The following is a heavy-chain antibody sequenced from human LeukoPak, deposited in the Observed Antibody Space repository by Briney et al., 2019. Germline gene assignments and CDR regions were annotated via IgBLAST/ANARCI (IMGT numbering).Heavy chain of an antibody. CDR1: GYTFTGYY. CDR2: INPNSGGT. Sequence: ASVKVSCKASGYTFTGYYMHWVRQAPGQGLEWMGWINPNSGGTNYAQKFQGRVTMTRDTSISTAYMELSRLRSDDTAVYYCARDRKVVATPGWFDPWGQGTLVTVSS. D-gene: IGHD2-15*01. V-gene: IGHV1-2*02. J-gene: IGHJ5*02. CDR3: ARDRKVVATPGWFDP.